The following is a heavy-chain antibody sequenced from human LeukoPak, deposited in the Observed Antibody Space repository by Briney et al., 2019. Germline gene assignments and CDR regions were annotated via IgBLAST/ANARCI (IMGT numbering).Heavy chain of an antibody. CDR2: IIPIFGTA. J-gene: IGHJ4*02. CDR3: AREGPYCSSTSCNYYFDY. CDR1: GGTFSSYA. D-gene: IGHD2-2*01. V-gene: IGHV1-69*13. Sequence: SVKVSCKASGGTFSSYAISWVRQPPGQGLEWMGGIIPIFGTANYAQKFQGRVTITADESTSTAYMELSSLRSEDTAVYYCAREGPYCSSTSCNYYFDYWGQGTLVTVSS.